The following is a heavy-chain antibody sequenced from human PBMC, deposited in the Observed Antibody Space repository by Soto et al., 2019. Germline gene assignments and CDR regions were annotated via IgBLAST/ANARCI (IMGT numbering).Heavy chain of an antibody. CDR2: ISSSSSYI. J-gene: IGHJ6*02. CDR3: AREATGTTRDYYYYYGMDV. CDR1: GFTFSSYS. V-gene: IGHV3-21*01. Sequence: PGGSLRLSCAASGFTFSSYSMNWVRQAPGKGLEWVSSISSSSSYIYYADSVKGRFTISRDNAKNSLYLQMNSLRAEDTAVYYCAREATGTTRDYYYYYGMDVWGQGTTVTVS. D-gene: IGHD1-7*01.